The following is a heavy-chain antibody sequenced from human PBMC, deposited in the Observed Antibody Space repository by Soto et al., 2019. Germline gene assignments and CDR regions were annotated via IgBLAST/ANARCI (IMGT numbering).Heavy chain of an antibody. D-gene: IGHD3-3*01. Sequence: ASVKVSGKVSGYTLTELSMHWVRQAPGKGLEWMGGFDPEDGETIYAQKFQGRVTMTEDTSTDTAYMELSSLRFEDTAVYYCATVSIFGVVYGMDVWGQGTTVTVSS. CDR3: ATVSIFGVVYGMDV. V-gene: IGHV1-24*01. J-gene: IGHJ6*02. CDR2: FDPEDGET. CDR1: GYTLTELS.